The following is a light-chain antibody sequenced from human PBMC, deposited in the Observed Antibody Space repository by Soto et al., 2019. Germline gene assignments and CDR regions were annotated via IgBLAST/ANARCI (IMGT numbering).Light chain of an antibody. Sequence: DIQMTQSPSTLSASVGDRVTITCRASQSISTYLAWYQQKAGKAPKLLIYGASNLESGVPSRFSGSGSGAEFTLAISSLQTDAFAPYYCQQDNSYFPYTFGQGTKLEIK. CDR2: GAS. CDR3: QQDNSYFPYT. CDR1: QSISTY. V-gene: IGKV1-5*01. J-gene: IGKJ2*01.